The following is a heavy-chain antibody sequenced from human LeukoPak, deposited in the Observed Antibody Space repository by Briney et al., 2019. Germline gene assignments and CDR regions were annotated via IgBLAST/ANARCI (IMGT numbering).Heavy chain of an antibody. CDR3: ARDLRYCTNGVCPYYYYYYMDV. D-gene: IGHD2-8*01. J-gene: IGHJ6*03. CDR1: GGSISSYY. CDR2: IYTSGST. V-gene: IGHV4-4*07. Sequence: SETLSLTCTVSGGSISSYYWSWIRQPAGKGLEWIGRIYTSGSTNYNPSLKSRVTMSVDTSKNQFSQKLSSVTAADTAVYYCARDLRYCTNGVCPYYYYYYMDVWGKGTTVTVSS.